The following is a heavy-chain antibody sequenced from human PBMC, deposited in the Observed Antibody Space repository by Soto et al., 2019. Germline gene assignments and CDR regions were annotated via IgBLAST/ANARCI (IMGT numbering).Heavy chain of an antibody. Sequence: PSETLSLTCTVSGGSISSSSYYWGWIRQPPGKGLEWIGSIYYSGSTYYNPSLKSRVTISVDTSKNQFSLKLSSVTAADTAVYYCARAHYGSGSYPKNWGQGTLVTVSS. CDR2: IYYSGST. V-gene: IGHV4-39*01. CDR1: GGSISSSSYY. J-gene: IGHJ4*02. D-gene: IGHD3-10*01. CDR3: ARAHYGSGSYPKN.